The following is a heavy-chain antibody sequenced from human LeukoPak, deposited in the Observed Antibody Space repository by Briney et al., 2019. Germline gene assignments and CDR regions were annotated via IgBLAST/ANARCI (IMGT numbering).Heavy chain of an antibody. J-gene: IGHJ5*02. CDR1: GYTFTSYG. Sequence: ASVKVSCKASGYTFTSYGISWVRQAPGQGLEWMGRIIPILGIANYAQKFQGRVTITADKSTSTAYMELSSLRSEDTAVYYCARSGTLNWFDPWGQGTLVTVSS. CDR3: ARSGTLNWFDP. CDR2: IIPILGIA. V-gene: IGHV1-69*04.